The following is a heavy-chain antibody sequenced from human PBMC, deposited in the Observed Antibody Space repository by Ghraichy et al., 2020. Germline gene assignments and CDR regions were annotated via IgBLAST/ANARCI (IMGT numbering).Heavy chain of an antibody. CDR3: ARESLGYCSSTSCYYYGMDV. Sequence: GQSLNISCAASGFTFSSYGMHWVRQAPVKGLEWVAVIWYDGSNKYYADSVKGRFTISRDNSKNTLYLQMNSLRAEDTAVYYCARESLGYCSSTSCYYYGMDVWGQGTTVTVSS. V-gene: IGHV3-33*01. J-gene: IGHJ6*02. D-gene: IGHD2-2*01. CDR2: IWYDGSNK. CDR1: GFTFSSYG.